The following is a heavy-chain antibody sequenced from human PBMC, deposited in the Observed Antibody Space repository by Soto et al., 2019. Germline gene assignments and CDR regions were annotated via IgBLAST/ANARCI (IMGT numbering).Heavy chain of an antibody. Sequence: PGGSLRLSCTASGFTFSSNGMHWVRQAPGKGLEWVAVIWSDGSNKYYADSVKGRFTIFRDNPKSTLYLQMNGLRAEDTAVYYCARDGSNKPGFYYGMDVWGQGTTVTVSS. D-gene: IGHD6-13*01. J-gene: IGHJ6*02. CDR1: GFTFSSNG. CDR2: IWSDGSNK. CDR3: ARDGSNKPGFYYGMDV. V-gene: IGHV3-33*01.